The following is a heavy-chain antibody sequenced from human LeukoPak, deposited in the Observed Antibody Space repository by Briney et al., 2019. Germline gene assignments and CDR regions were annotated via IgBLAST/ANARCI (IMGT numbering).Heavy chain of an antibody. CDR2: FSSDTRTI. D-gene: IGHD3-16*01. Sequence: GGSLRLSCVASGFTFSSYSMNWVRQAPGKGLEWVSYFSSDTRTIYYADSVKGRFTISRDNAKNSVYLQMNNLRAEDTAVYYCAKDYEAYYDYVWGRGYFDYWGQGTLVTVSS. CDR1: GFTFSSYS. V-gene: IGHV3-48*01. CDR3: AKDYEAYYDYVWGRGYFDY. J-gene: IGHJ4*02.